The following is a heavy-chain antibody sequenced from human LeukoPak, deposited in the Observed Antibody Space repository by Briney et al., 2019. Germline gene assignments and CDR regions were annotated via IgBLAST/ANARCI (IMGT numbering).Heavy chain of an antibody. D-gene: IGHD1-26*01. J-gene: IGHJ4*02. CDR3: AARGLVGAHYYFDY. V-gene: IGHV3-66*02. Sequence: GGSLRLSCAASGFTVSTNYMTWVRQAPGKGLEWVSVLYSSGFTYYADSVKGRFTISRDNSKNTVNLQLSSLRTEDTAVYYCAARGLVGAHYYFDYWGQGTRVTVSS. CDR2: LYSSGFT. CDR1: GFTVSTNY.